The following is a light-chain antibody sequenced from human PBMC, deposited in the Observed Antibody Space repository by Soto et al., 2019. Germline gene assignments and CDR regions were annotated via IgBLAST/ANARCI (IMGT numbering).Light chain of an antibody. CDR3: QQSYSTPPLT. J-gene: IGKJ4*01. Sequence: DIQMTQSPSSLSASVGDRVTITCRASQSISTYLNWYQQKPGKAPKLLIYAASSLQSGVPSRFSGSGSGTDFTLPISSLQPEDFATYYCQQSYSTPPLTFGGGTKLEIK. CDR1: QSISTY. CDR2: AAS. V-gene: IGKV1-39*01.